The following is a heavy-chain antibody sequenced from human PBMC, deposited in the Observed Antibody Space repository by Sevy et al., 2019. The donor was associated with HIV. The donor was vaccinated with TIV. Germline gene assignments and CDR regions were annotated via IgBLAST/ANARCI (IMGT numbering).Heavy chain of an antibody. CDR1: GFTFSSYA. Sequence: GGSLRLSCAASGFTFSSYAMHWVRQAPGKGLEWVAVISYDGSNKYYADSVKGRFTISRDNSKNTLYLQMNSLRAEDTAVYYCARDPDIVGVVAANPGWFDYWGQGTLVTVSS. J-gene: IGHJ4*02. D-gene: IGHD2-15*01. CDR2: ISYDGSNK. CDR3: ARDPDIVGVVAANPGWFDY. V-gene: IGHV3-30*04.